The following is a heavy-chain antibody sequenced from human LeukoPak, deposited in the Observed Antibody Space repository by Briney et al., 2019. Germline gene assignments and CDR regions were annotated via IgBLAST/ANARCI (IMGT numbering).Heavy chain of an antibody. D-gene: IGHD6-19*01. J-gene: IGHJ3*02. CDR2: INPKSGGT. CDR3: AREFKDSSGWYPNAFDI. CDR1: GYTFTNYY. Sequence: ASVKVSCKASGYTFTNYYMHWVRQAPGHGLEWMGWINPKSGGTNYAQQFQGRVTMTRDTSISTAYMELSRLRSDDTAVYYCAREFKDSSGWYPNAFDIWGQGTMVTVSS. V-gene: IGHV1-2*02.